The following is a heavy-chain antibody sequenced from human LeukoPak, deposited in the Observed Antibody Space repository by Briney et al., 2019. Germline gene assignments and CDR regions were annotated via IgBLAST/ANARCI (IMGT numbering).Heavy chain of an antibody. CDR3: ARDWGELFGSDY. CDR1: GFTFSSYS. Sequence: GGSLRLSCAASGFTFSSYSMNWVRQAPGKGLEWGSSISSSSSYISYADSVKGRFTISRDNAKNSLYLQMNSLRAEDTAVYYCARDWGELFGSDYWGQGTLVTVSS. J-gene: IGHJ4*02. D-gene: IGHD1-26*01. V-gene: IGHV3-21*01. CDR2: ISSSSSYI.